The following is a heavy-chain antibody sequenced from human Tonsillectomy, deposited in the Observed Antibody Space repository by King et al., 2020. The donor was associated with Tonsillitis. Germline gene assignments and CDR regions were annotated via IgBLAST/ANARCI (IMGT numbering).Heavy chain of an antibody. CDR1: GYSFSDYS. V-gene: IGHV1-2*07. D-gene: IGHD6-19*01. Sequence: QLVQSGADVKKPGASVKVSCKASGYSFSDYSVHWVRQAPGQGLEWMGWIKPDSGGTNYAHKFDGRVTMTTDMSISTAYMELTGLRSDDTATYCCTRETGGWRAFDYWGQGALVTVPS. J-gene: IGHJ4*02. CDR3: TRETGGWRAFDY. CDR2: IKPDSGGT.